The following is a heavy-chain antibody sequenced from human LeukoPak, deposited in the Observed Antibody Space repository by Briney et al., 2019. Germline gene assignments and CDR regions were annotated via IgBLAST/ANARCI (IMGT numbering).Heavy chain of an antibody. CDR3: AKDGNYYDSSGYYYFDY. CDR2: ISGSGGST. V-gene: IGHV3-23*01. Sequence: GGSLRLSCAASGFTFSSYAMSWIRQGPGKGLEWVSAISGSGGSTYYADSVKGRFTISRDNSKNTLYLQINSLRAEDTAVYYCAKDGNYYDSSGYYYFDYWGQGALVTVSS. D-gene: IGHD3-22*01. J-gene: IGHJ4*02. CDR1: GFTFSSYA.